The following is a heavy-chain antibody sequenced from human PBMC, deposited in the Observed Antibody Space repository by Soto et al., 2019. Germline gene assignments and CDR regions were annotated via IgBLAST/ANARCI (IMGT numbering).Heavy chain of an antibody. Sequence: EVQLVESGGGLVKPGESLRLSCAASGFTFSVASMNWVRQSPGRGLEWVSSISGTSDYISYADSVKGRFTISRDNAKNSLYLQMDSLRAEDTAVYYCARDLSYYGSGSYYYFDQWGQGALVTVSS. D-gene: IGHD3-10*01. CDR2: ISGTSDYI. CDR3: ARDLSYYGSGSYYYFDQ. J-gene: IGHJ4*02. CDR1: GFTFSVAS. V-gene: IGHV3-21*06.